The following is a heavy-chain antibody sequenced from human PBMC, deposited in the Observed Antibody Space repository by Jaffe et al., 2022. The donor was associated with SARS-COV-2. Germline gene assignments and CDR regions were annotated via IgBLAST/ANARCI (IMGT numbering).Heavy chain of an antibody. Sequence: QVQLVQSGAEVKKPGSSVKVSCKASGGTFSSYAISWVRQAPGQGLEWMGGIIPIFGTANYAQKFQGRVTITADESTSTAYMELSSLRSEDTAVYYCARDWGDGYNLAAAVPTQNAFDIWGQGTMVTVSS. CDR2: IIPIFGTA. V-gene: IGHV1-69*01. CDR1: GGTFSSYA. CDR3: ARDWGDGYNLAAAVPTQNAFDI. J-gene: IGHJ3*02. D-gene: IGHD5-12*01.